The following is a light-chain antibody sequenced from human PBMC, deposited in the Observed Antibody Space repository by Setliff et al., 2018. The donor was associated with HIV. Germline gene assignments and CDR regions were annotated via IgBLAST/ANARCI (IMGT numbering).Light chain of an antibody. J-gene: IGLJ1*01. CDR3: SSYKSIPLYV. CDR2: DVS. CDR1: SSDVG. V-gene: IGLV2-14*03. Sequence: QCALTQPPSASGSPGQSVTISCTGTSSDVGVSWYQQHPGKAPKLLIYDVSNRPSGVSNRFSGSKSGNTASLTISGLQAEDEADYYCSSYKSIPLYVFGTGTKVTVL.